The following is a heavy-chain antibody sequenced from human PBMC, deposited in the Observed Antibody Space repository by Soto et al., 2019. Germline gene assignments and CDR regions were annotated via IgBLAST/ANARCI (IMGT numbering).Heavy chain of an antibody. CDR3: AKAGDHSYFDY. CDR1: GFTFSSYA. V-gene: IGHV3-23*01. J-gene: IGHJ4*02. CDR2: ISASGGST. Sequence: AGGSLRLSCAASGFTFSSYAMNWVRQAPGKGLEWVSAISASGGSTYYADSVKGRFTISRDNSKNTLYVQMNSLRAEDTAVYYCAKAGDHSYFDYWGQGTLVTVSS. D-gene: IGHD3-10*01.